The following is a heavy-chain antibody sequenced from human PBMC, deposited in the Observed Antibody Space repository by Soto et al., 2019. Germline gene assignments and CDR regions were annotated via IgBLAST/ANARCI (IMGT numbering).Heavy chain of an antibody. Sequence: GGSLRLSCGASGFTFSSYWMSWVRQAPGKGLEWVANIKQDGSEKYYVDSVKGRFTISRDNAKNSLYLQMNSLRAEDTAVYYCANPPGGDYAYYYYMDVWGKGTTVTVSS. CDR1: GFTFSSYW. CDR2: IKQDGSEK. D-gene: IGHD4-17*01. CDR3: ANPPGGDYAYYYYMDV. V-gene: IGHV3-7*03. J-gene: IGHJ6*03.